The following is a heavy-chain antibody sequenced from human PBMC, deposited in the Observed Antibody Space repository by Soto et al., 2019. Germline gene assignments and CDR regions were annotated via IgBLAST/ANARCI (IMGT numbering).Heavy chain of an antibody. Sequence: PSETLSLTCTVSGGSVSSGSYYWSWIRQPPGKGLEWIGYIYYSGSTNYNPSLKSRVTISVDTSKNQFSLKLSSVTAADTAVYYCASRRRGYGDYVDYWGQGTLVTVSS. CDR3: ASRRRGYGDYVDY. J-gene: IGHJ4*02. V-gene: IGHV4-61*01. CDR2: IYYSGST. D-gene: IGHD4-17*01. CDR1: GGSVSSGSYY.